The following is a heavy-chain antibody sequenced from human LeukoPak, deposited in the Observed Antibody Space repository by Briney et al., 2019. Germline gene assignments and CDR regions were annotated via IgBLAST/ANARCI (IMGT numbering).Heavy chain of an antibody. CDR1: GYTFTGYY. CDR3: ARASGYSGYDSDY. CDR2: INPNSGGT. V-gene: IGHV1-2*02. D-gene: IGHD5-12*01. Sequence: ASVKVSCKASGYTFTGYYMRWVRRAPGQGLEWMGWINPNSGGTNYAQKFQGRVTMTRDTSISTAYMELSRLGSDDTAVYYCARASGYSGYDSDYWGQGTLVTVSS. J-gene: IGHJ4*02.